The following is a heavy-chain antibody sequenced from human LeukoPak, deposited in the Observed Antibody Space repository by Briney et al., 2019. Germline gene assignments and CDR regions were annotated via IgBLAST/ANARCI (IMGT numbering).Heavy chain of an antibody. CDR1: GLTFSTYS. Sequence: GGSLRLSCAASGLTFSTYSMNWVRQAPGKGLEWLSYISSSSSPIYYADSVKGRFTISRDNAKNSLYLQMNSLRDEDTAVYYCATEDSGRFHWGQGTLVTVSS. CDR2: ISSSSSPI. V-gene: IGHV3-48*02. D-gene: IGHD6-19*01. CDR3: ATEDSGRFH. J-gene: IGHJ4*02.